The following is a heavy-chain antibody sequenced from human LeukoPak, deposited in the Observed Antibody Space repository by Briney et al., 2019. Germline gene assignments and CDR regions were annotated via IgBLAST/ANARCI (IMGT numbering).Heavy chain of an antibody. CDR3: ARTLTHSTRCYDQ. V-gene: IGHV3-20*04. CDR2: INWSGLNT. J-gene: IGHJ4*02. CDR1: GFIFDDFG. Sequence: GGSLRLSCAASGFIFDDFGLSWVRQAPGRSLEWVSAINWSGLNTAYTDSVKGRFSISRDNAKNSLYLQMNNLTAEDTALYYCARTLTHSTRCYDQWGQGTLVTVSS. D-gene: IGHD2-2*01.